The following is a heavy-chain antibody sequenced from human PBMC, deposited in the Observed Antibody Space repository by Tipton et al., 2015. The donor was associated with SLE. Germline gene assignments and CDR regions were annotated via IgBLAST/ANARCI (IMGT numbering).Heavy chain of an antibody. Sequence: SLRLSCAASGFTFSSYGMHWVRQAPGKGLEWVAFIRYDGSNKYYADSVKGRFTISRDNSKNTLYLQMNSLRAEDTAVYYCAKDLIGIGSSWPYYYYGMDVWGQGTTVTVSS. V-gene: IGHV3-30*02. CDR1: GFTFSSYG. D-gene: IGHD6-13*01. J-gene: IGHJ6*02. CDR3: AKDLIGIGSSWPYYYYGMDV. CDR2: IRYDGSNK.